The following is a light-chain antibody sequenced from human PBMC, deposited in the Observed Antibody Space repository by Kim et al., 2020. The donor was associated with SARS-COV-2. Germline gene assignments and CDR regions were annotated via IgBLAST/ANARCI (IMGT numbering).Light chain of an antibody. CDR2: DAS. CDR1: QSVSSY. Sequence: LSPGERATLSYRASQSVSSYLAWYQRKPGQAPRLLIYDASNRATGIPARFSGSGSGTDFTLTISSLEPEDFAVYYCQQRSNWPLTFGGGTKVDIK. CDR3: QQRSNWPLT. V-gene: IGKV3-11*01. J-gene: IGKJ4*01.